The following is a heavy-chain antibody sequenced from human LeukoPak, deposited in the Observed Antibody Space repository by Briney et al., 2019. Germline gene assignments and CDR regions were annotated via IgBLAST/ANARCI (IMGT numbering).Heavy chain of an antibody. D-gene: IGHD6-25*01. CDR2: ISDDGGST. CDR1: GFTFSSYW. Sequence: GSLRLSCVASGFTFSSYWIHWVRQAPGKGLVWVSRISDDGGSTTYADSVKGRFTISRDNAKNTLYLQMNSLRAEDTAVYYRTSLRLEDYWGQGTLVTVSS. CDR3: TSLRLEDY. J-gene: IGHJ4*02. V-gene: IGHV3-74*01.